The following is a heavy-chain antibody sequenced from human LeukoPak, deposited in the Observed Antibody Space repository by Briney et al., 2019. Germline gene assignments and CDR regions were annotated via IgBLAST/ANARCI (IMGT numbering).Heavy chain of an antibody. CDR1: GYTFTGYY. CDR2: INPNSGGT. V-gene: IGHV1-2*02. J-gene: IGHJ4*02. CDR3: ARDEALGGSYDY. Sequence: ASVKVSCKASGYTFTGYYMHWVRQAPGQGLEWMGWINPNSGGTNYAQKFQGRVTMTRDTSISTAYMELSRLRSDDTAVYYCARDEALGGSYDYWGQGTLVTVSS. D-gene: IGHD1-26*01.